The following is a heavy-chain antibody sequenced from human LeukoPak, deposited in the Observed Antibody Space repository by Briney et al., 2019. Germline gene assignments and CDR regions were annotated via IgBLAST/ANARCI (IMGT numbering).Heavy chain of an antibody. Sequence: GGSLRLSCAASGFTFNDAWMSWVRQAPGKGLEWVGRIKSKTDGGTTDYAAPVKGRFTISRDDSKNTLYLQMNSLKTEDTAVYYCTPHRVVVTKDAFDIWGQGTMVTVSS. CDR2: IKSKTDGGTT. J-gene: IGHJ3*02. CDR3: TPHRVVVTKDAFDI. D-gene: IGHD3-22*01. V-gene: IGHV3-15*01. CDR1: GFTFNDAW.